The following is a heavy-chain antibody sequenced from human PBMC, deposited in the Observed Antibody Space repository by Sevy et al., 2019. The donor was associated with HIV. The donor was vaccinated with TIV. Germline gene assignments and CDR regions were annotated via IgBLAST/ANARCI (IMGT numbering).Heavy chain of an antibody. CDR1: GITVSLNY. D-gene: IGHD5-18*01. V-gene: IGHV3-53*01. CDR2: IYAGDST. J-gene: IGHJ3*01. CDR3: AKTRGFSGLHAFDA. Sequence: GGSLRLSCATSGITVSLNYMSWVRQAPGKGLEWVSAIYAGDSTYYTDSARGRFTISRDNSKNTLDSQMNSLRVEDTATYYCAKTRGFSGLHAFDAWGQGTLVTVSS.